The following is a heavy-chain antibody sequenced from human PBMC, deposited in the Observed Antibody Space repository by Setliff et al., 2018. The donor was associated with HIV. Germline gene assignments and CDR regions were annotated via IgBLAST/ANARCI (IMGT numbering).Heavy chain of an antibody. D-gene: IGHD6-19*01. J-gene: IGHJ3*01. CDR1: GFSLNSPGGC. V-gene: IGHV2-5*02. Sequence: SGPTLVNPTQTLTLTCTFSGFSLNSPGGCVGWVRQPPGKALEWLALLYWDDDTRYRPSLKSRLTLTKDTSKTQVVLTMTNMDPVDTATYYCALRRGLAVADAFDFWGQGTMVTVSS. CDR2: LYWDDDT. CDR3: ALRRGLAVADAFDF.